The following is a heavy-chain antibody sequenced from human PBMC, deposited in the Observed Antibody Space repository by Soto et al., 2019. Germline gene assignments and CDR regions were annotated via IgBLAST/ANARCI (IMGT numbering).Heavy chain of an antibody. D-gene: IGHD4-17*01. CDR1: GGSISSYY. J-gene: IGHJ4*02. CDR3: ASRDYGDSFDY. CDR2: IYYSGST. V-gene: IGHV4-59*01. Sequence: PSETLSLTCTVSGGSISSYYWSWIRQPPGKGLEWIGYIYYSGSTNYNPSLKSRVTISVDTSKNQFSLKLSSVTAADTAVYYCASRDYGDSFDYWGQGTRVTGS.